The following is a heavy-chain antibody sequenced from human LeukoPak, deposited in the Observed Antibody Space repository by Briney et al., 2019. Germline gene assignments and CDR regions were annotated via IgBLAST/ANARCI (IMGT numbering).Heavy chain of an antibody. CDR2: IKEDGREK. CDR1: GFTFSRHW. V-gene: IGHV3-7*01. D-gene: IGHD2-15*01. J-gene: IGHJ4*02. CDR3: ARDKEGGSNDH. Sequence: GGSLSLSCAASGFTFSRHWMSWVRQAPGEGLEWVANIKEDGREKKYVDSVKDRFTISRDNTKNLVYLQMSGLRVDDTAIYYCARDKEGGSNDHWGQGTLVTVSS.